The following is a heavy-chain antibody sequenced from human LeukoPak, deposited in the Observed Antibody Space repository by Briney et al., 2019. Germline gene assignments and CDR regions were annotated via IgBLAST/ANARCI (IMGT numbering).Heavy chain of an antibody. J-gene: IGHJ4*02. CDR2: INPNSGGT. Sequence: ASVKVSCKASGYTFTGYYLHWVRQAPGQGLDWMGWINPNSGGTNYAQKFQGRVTMTRDTSISTAYMEVSRLRSDDTAVYYCARDQAYYDSGSNYAFDYWGQGTLVTVSS. CDR1: GYTFTGYY. D-gene: IGHD3-10*01. CDR3: ARDQAYYDSGSNYAFDY. V-gene: IGHV1-2*02.